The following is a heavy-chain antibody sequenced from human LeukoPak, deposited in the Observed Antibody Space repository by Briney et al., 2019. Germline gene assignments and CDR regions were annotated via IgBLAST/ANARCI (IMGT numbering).Heavy chain of an antibody. J-gene: IGHJ1*01. CDR1: GLTFSNYA. V-gene: IGHV3-23*01. CDR2: LSDSGGST. Sequence: PGGSLRLSCAASGLTFSNYAMSWVRQAPGKGPEWVAALSDSGGSTYYADSVRGRFTISRDNSKSTLYLHMNSLRPEDTALYYCAKGDTPLVPTDFWGQGTLVTVSS. CDR3: AKGDTPLVPTDF. D-gene: IGHD5-18*01.